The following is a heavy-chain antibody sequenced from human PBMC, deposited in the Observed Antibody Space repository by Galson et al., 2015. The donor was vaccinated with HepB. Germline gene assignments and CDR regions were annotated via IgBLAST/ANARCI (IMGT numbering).Heavy chain of an antibody. J-gene: IGHJ3*02. D-gene: IGHD2-21*02. Sequence: ETLSLTCTVSGGSISSGGYYWSWIRQHPGKGLEWIGTMYYSGSTYYNPSLRSRVTISVDTSKNRFSLKLSSVTAADTAVFYCATFVGTYCGGDCYSYAFDIWGQGTMVTVPS. V-gene: IGHV4-39*01. CDR3: ATFVGTYCGGDCYSYAFDI. CDR2: MYYSGST. CDR1: GGSISSGGYY.